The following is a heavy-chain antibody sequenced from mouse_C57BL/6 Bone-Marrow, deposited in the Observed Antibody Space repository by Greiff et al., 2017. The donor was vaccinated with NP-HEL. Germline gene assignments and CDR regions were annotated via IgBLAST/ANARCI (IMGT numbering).Heavy chain of an antibody. Sequence: EVMLVESGGDLVKPGGSLKLSCAASGFTFSSYGMSWVRQTPDKRLEWVATISSGGSYTYYPDSVKGRFTISRDNAKNTLYLQMSSLKSEDTAMYYCARQRGSSPYYFDYWGQGTTLTVSS. V-gene: IGHV5-6*01. J-gene: IGHJ2*01. D-gene: IGHD1-1*01. CDR2: ISSGGSYT. CDR3: ARQRGSSPYYFDY. CDR1: GFTFSSYG.